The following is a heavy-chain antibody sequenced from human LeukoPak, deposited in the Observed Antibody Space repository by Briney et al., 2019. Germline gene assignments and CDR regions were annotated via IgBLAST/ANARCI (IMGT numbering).Heavy chain of an antibody. CDR3: ARQLGSSFIYYYYYMDV. Sequence: GDSLKISCKGSGYTFASYWICWVRQMPGKGLEWIGHIYPGDSDTRYSPSFQGQVTISADKSISTAYLQWSSLKASVTAIYYCARQLGSSFIYYYYYMDVWGTGTTVTVSS. J-gene: IGHJ6*03. CDR1: GYTFASYW. CDR2: IYPGDSDT. V-gene: IGHV5-51*01. D-gene: IGHD2-15*01.